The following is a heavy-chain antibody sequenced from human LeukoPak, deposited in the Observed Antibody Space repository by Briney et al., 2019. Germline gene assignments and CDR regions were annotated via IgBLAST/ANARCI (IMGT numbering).Heavy chain of an antibody. CDR1: GFTFSSYA. J-gene: IGHJ4*02. V-gene: IGHV3-23*01. CDR3: PKVPFYLVGATPVLFDY. D-gene: IGHD1-26*01. Sequence: GGSLRLSCAASGFTFSSYAMSWVRQAPGKGLEWVSAISGSGGSTYYADSVKGRFTISRDNSKNTLYLQMNSLRAEDTAVYYCPKVPFYLVGATPVLFDYWGQGTLVTVSS. CDR2: ISGSGGST.